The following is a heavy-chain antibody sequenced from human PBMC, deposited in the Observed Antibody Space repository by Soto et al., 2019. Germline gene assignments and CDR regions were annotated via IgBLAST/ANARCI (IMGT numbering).Heavy chain of an antibody. Sequence: VASVKVSCKASGYTFTGYYMHWVRQAPGQGLEWMGWINPNSGGTNYAQKFQGWVTMTRDTSISTAYMELSRLRSDDTAVYYCARDGQTAAGAGTSGRPYYGMDVWGQGTTVTVSS. J-gene: IGHJ6*02. CDR1: GYTFTGYY. D-gene: IGHD6-19*01. CDR2: INPNSGGT. CDR3: ARDGQTAAGAGTSGRPYYGMDV. V-gene: IGHV1-2*04.